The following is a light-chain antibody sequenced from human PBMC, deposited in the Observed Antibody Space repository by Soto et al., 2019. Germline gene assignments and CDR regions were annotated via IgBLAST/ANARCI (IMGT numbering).Light chain of an antibody. CDR3: MQALQTPS. Sequence: IVMTQSPLSLPVTPGEPASISCRSSQSLLHSNGYNYLDWYLQKPGQSPQLLIYLGSNRASGVPDRFSGSVSGSDFTLKISRVEAEDVGVYYCMQALQTPSFGQGTKLEIK. CDR1: QSLLHSNGYNY. CDR2: LGS. J-gene: IGKJ2*01. V-gene: IGKV2-28*01.